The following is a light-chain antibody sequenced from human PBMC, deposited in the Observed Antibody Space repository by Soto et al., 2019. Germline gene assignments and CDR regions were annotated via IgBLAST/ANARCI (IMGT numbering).Light chain of an antibody. V-gene: IGKV3-20*01. Sequence: EIVLTQSPGTLSLSPGERATLSCRASQSVSSSYLAWYQQKSGQAPRLLIYGASNRATGIPDRFSGSESGTDFTLTISRLEPEDFAVYYCQQYGRSSWTFGQGTKVEIK. CDR2: GAS. CDR3: QQYGRSSWT. CDR1: QSVSSSY. J-gene: IGKJ1*01.